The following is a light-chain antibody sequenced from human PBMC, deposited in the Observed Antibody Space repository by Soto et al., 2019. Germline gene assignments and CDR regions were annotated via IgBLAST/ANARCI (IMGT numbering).Light chain of an antibody. V-gene: IGLV2-14*01. J-gene: IGLJ1*01. CDR2: EVS. CDR3: SSYTGTSTLV. CDR1: GSDVGGYDY. Sequence: QSVLTQPASVAGSPGQSITISCTGTGSDVGGYDYVSWYQQHPGKAPKLLIYEVSNRPSGISNRFSASKSGITASLTISGLQSEDEADYLCSSYTGTSTLVFGTGTKVTVL.